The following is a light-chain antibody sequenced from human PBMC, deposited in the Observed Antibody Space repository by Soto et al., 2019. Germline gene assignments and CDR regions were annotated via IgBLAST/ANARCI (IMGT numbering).Light chain of an antibody. Sequence: QSVLTQPPSVSAAPGQKVTISCSGSSSNIGNNYVSWYQHLPGTAPKLLIYDNNKRPSGIPDRFSGSKSVTSATLVITGLQTGDEADYYCGTWDSSLRVGVFGGGTKLTVL. CDR3: GTWDSSLRVGV. CDR2: DNN. CDR1: SSNIGNNY. V-gene: IGLV1-51*01. J-gene: IGLJ2*01.